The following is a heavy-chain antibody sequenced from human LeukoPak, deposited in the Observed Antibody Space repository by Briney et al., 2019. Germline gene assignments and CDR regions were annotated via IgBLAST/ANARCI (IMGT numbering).Heavy chain of an antibody. CDR1: GYTFTSYG. CDR2: ISAYNGHT. D-gene: IGHD5-12*01. V-gene: IGHV1-18*01. CDR3: ARGGAPKRERHSYYYYYYMDV. Sequence: GASVKVSCKASGYTFTSYGISWVRQAPGQGLEWMGWISAYNGHTNYAQKLQGRATMTTDTSTSTAYMELRSLRSDDTAVYYCARGGAPKRERHSYYYYYYMDVWGKGTTVTVSS. J-gene: IGHJ6*03.